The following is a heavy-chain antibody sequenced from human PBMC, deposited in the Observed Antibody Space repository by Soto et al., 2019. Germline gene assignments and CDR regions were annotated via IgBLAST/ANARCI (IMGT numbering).Heavy chain of an antibody. J-gene: IGHJ6*02. CDR3: ARGRSSGWYVFLGVSVSEEYYYYGMDV. V-gene: IGHV3-21*01. Sequence: PGGSLRLSCAASGFTFSSYSMNWVRQAPGKGLEWVSSISSSSTYMYYADSVKGRFTISRDNAKNSLYLQMNSLRAEDTAVYYCARGRSSGWYVFLGVSVSEEYYYYGMDVWGQGTTVTVSS. CDR2: ISSSSTYM. CDR1: GFTFSSYS. D-gene: IGHD6-19*01.